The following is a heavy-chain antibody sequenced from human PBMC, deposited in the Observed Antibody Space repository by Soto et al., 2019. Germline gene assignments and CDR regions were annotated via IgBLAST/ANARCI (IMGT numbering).Heavy chain of an antibody. J-gene: IGHJ5*02. CDR2: IWSDGSKE. CDR3: ARDKGTTCLDT. D-gene: IGHD1-26*01. CDR1: GLPFSASG. Sequence: PGGSLRLSCAACGLPFSASGMHWVRQAPGKGLEWVAMIWSDGSKEYYADSVKGRFTITRDNSKNMIFLQMDSLRAEDTAVYYCARDKGTTCLDTWGQGNMVTVSS. V-gene: IGHV3-33*01.